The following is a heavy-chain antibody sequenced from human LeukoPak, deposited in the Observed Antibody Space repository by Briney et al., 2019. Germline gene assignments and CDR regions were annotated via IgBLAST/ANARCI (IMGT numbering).Heavy chain of an antibody. CDR3: ARLYGDYVLDY. CDR1: GYTFTSYY. J-gene: IGHJ4*02. CDR2: INPSGGST. Sequence: ASVKVSCKASGYTFTSYYMHWVRQAPGQGLEWMGIINPSGGSTSYAQKFQGRVTMTRNTSISTAYMELSSLRSEDTAVYYCARLYGDYVLDYWGQGTLVTVSS. D-gene: IGHD4-17*01. V-gene: IGHV1-46*01.